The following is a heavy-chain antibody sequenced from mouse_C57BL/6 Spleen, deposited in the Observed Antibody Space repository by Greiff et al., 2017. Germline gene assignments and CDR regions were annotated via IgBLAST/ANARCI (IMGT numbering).Heavy chain of an antibody. CDR2: IHPNSGST. CDR1: GYTFTSYW. V-gene: IGHV1-64*01. D-gene: IGHD1-1*01. CDR3: APVEITTVVGGDWYFDV. J-gene: IGHJ1*03. Sequence: QVQLQQPGAELVKPGASVKLSCKACGYTFTSYWMHWVKQRPGQGLEWIGMIHPNSGSTNYNEKFKSKATLTVDKSSSTAYMQLSSLTSEDSAVYYCAPVEITTVVGGDWYFDVWGTGTTVTVSS.